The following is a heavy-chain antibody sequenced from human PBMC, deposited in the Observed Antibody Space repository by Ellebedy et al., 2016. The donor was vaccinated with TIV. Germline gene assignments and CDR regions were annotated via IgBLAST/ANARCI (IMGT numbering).Heavy chain of an antibody. J-gene: IGHJ4*02. CDR2: IWYDGSNK. CDR1: GFTFSSYG. D-gene: IGHD5-18*01. CDR3: ARDPGYSYFDY. Sequence: GGSLRLSXAASGFTFSSYGMHWVRQAPGKGLEWVAVIWYDGSNKYYADSVKGRFTISRDNAKNSLYLQMNSLRAEDTAVYYCARDPGYSYFDYWGQGTLVTVSS. V-gene: IGHV3-33*01.